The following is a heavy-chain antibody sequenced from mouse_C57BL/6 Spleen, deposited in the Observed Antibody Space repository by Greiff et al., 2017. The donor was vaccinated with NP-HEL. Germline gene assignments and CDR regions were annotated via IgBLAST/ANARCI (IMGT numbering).Heavy chain of an antibody. Sequence: EVQLQQSGTVLARPGASVKMSCKTSGYTFTSYWMHWVKQRPGQGLEWIGAIYPGNSDTSYNQKFKGKAKLTAVTSASTAYMELSSLTNEDSAVYYCTRVPYYDDAMDYWGQGTSVTVSS. CDR2: IYPGNSDT. CDR1: GYTFTSYW. J-gene: IGHJ4*01. V-gene: IGHV1-5*01. D-gene: IGHD1-1*01. CDR3: TRVPYYDDAMDY.